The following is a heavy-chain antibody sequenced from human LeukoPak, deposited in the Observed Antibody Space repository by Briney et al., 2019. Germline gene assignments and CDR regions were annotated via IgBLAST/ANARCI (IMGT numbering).Heavy chain of an antibody. CDR3: ARGDNWNDEVNYYFDY. J-gene: IGHJ4*02. Sequence: GASVKVSCKASGYTFTSYAMNWVRLAPGQGLEWMGWINTNTGNPTYAQGLTGRFVFSLDTSVSTAYLQISSLKAEDTAVYYCARGDNWNDEVNYYFDYWGQGTLVTVSS. V-gene: IGHV7-4-1*02. CDR2: INTNTGNP. D-gene: IGHD1-20*01. CDR1: GYTFTSYA.